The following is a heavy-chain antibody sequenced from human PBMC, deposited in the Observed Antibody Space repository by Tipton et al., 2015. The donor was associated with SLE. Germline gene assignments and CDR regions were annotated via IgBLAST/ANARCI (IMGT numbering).Heavy chain of an antibody. V-gene: IGHV4-34*08. CDR3: AGYDFWSGYRPY. Sequence: LRLSCAASGFTFSSYSMSWVRQAPGKGLEWLGEINHSGSTNYNPSLKSRVTISVDTSKNQFSLKLSSVTAADTAVYYCAGYDFWSGYRPYWGQGTLVTVSS. CDR1: GFTFSSYS. D-gene: IGHD3-3*01. J-gene: IGHJ4*02. CDR2: INHSGST.